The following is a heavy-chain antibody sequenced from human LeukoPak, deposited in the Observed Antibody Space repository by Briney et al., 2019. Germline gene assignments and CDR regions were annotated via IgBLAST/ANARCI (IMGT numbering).Heavy chain of an antibody. CDR1: GFTFSSYA. J-gene: IGHJ4*02. Sequence: GGSLRLSCAASGFTFSSYAMSWVRQAPGKGLEWVSAISVSGGTTNYADSVKGRFTISRDNSKNTLYLQMNRLSAEDTAIYYCAKDLNYPRGWGQGTLVTVSS. CDR2: ISVSGGTT. D-gene: IGHD1-7*01. V-gene: IGHV3-23*01. CDR3: AKDLNYPRG.